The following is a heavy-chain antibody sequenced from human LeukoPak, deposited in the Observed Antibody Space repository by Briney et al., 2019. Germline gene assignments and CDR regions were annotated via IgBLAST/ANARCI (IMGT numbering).Heavy chain of an antibody. D-gene: IGHD2-15*01. CDR3: ASPDCSGGSCYLDY. J-gene: IGHJ4*02. Sequence: GSSVKVSCKASGYTFTGYYMHWVRQAPGQGLEWMGRINPNSGGTNYAQKFQGRVTMTRDTSISTAYMELSRLRSDDTAVYYCASPDCSGGSCYLDYWGQGTLVTVSA. CDR1: GYTFTGYY. CDR2: INPNSGGT. V-gene: IGHV1-2*06.